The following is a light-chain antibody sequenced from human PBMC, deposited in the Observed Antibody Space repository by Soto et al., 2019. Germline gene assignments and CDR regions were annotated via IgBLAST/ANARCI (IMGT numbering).Light chain of an antibody. V-gene: IGKV1-39*01. Sequence: GDRVTITCRASESISSYLNWYQQKPRKAPKLLIYATSSLQSGVPSRFSGSGSGTEFTLTISSLQPEDFATYYCQQSYIAPRTFGQGTKV. CDR3: QQSYIAPRT. CDR2: ATS. J-gene: IGKJ1*01. CDR1: ESISSY.